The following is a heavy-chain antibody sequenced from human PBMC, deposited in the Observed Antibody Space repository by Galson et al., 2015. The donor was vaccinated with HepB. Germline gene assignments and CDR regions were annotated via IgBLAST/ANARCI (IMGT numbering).Heavy chain of an antibody. CDR1: GGTFSSYT. D-gene: IGHD2-2*01. CDR2: IIPILGTA. Sequence: SVKVSCKASGGTFSSYTISWVRQAPGQGLEWMGRIIPILGTANYAQKFQGRVTITADESTSTAYMELSSLRSEDTAVYYCARVPSVVVPAAFGYWGQGTLVTVSS. J-gene: IGHJ4*02. V-gene: IGHV1-69*08. CDR3: ARVPSVVVPAAFGY.